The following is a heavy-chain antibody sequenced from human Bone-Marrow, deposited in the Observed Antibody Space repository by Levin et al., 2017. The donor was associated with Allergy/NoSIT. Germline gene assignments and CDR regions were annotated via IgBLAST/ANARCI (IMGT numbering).Heavy chain of an antibody. J-gene: IGHJ4*02. CDR1: GFTSSDHY. CDR2: SRNKLNNYST. Sequence: GESLKISCAASGFTSSDHYMDWVRQAPGKGLEWVGRSRNKLNNYSTDYAASVSGRFTVSRDASENSLSLQMNSLKAEDTAVYYCVREAVAGTSSPFDYWGQGILVIVSS. CDR3: VREAVAGTSSPFDY. V-gene: IGHV3-72*01. D-gene: IGHD6-19*01.